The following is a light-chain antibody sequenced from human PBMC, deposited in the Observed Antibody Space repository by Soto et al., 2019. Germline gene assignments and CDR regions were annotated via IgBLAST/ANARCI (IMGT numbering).Light chain of an antibody. J-gene: IGLJ1*01. CDR1: SSDVGGYDY. CDR2: DVN. CDR3: SSYTGTSTFV. V-gene: IGLV2-14*01. Sequence: QSALTQPASVSGSPGQSITISCTGTSSDVGGYDYVSWYQQLPGKAPKLMIYDVNNRPSGVSNRFSGSKSGNTASLTISGLQAEDEADYYCSSYTGTSTFVSGGGTKVTVL.